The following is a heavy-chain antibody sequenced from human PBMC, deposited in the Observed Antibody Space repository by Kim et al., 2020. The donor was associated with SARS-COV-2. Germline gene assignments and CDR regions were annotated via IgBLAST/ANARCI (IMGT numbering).Heavy chain of an antibody. J-gene: IGHJ3*02. CDR2: ISWNSGSI. Sequence: GGSLRLSCAASGFTFDDYAMHWVRQAPGKGLEWVSGISWNSGSIGYADSVKGRFTISRDNAKNSLYLQMNSLRDEDTALYYCAKDMGHDYGGNSGLRSAFDIWGQGTMVTVSS. V-gene: IGHV3-9*01. CDR1: GFTFDDYA. D-gene: IGHD4-17*01. CDR3: AKDMGHDYGGNSGLRSAFDI.